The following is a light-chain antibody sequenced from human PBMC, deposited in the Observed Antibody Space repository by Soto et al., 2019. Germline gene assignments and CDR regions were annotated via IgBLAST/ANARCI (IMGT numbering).Light chain of an antibody. CDR2: DAS. Sequence: DIRMTQSPSTLSASVGDRVVITCRASQSITTWLAWYQQKPGKAPKLLIYDASSLESGVPSRFSGSGSGTEFTLTISSLQPDDFATYYCQQYNSYSPLTFGGGTKVDI. J-gene: IGKJ4*01. CDR1: QSITTW. V-gene: IGKV1-5*01. CDR3: QQYNSYSPLT.